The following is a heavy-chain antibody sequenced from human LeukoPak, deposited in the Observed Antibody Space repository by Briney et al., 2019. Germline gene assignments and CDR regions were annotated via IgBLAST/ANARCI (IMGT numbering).Heavy chain of an antibody. Sequence: SVKVSFKASGGTFSSYAISWVRQAPGQGLEWMGRIIPILGIANYAQKFQGRVTITADKSTSTAYMELSSLRSEDTAVYYCARDSQTYYYDSSGYPWGQGTLVTVSS. CDR1: GGTFSSYA. J-gene: IGHJ4*02. V-gene: IGHV1-69*04. CDR2: IIPILGIA. CDR3: ARDSQTYYYDSSGYP. D-gene: IGHD3-22*01.